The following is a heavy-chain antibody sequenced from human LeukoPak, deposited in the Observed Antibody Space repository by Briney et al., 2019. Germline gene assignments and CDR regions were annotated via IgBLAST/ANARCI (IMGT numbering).Heavy chain of an antibody. D-gene: IGHD2-21*01. CDR1: GGSIGNYY. CDR3: AGIKTWGGTQPYDY. V-gene: IGHV4-59*08. J-gene: IGHJ4*02. CDR2: IYDRVST. Sequence: PSETLSLTCTVSGGSIGNYYWSWVRQPPGKGLERIGYIYDRVSTSYNPSLKSRVSISVDTAKNQFSLNLKSVTAAGTAVYYCAGIKTWGGTQPYDYWGQGTLVTVSS.